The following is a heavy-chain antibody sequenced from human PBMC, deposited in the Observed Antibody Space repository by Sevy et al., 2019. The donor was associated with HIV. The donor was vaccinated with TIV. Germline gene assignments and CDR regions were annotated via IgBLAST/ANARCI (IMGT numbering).Heavy chain of an antibody. J-gene: IGHJ6*02. D-gene: IGHD3-10*01. CDR1: GESISGYY. CDR2: IYYSGNT. V-gene: IGHV4-59*01. Sequence: SETLSLTCTVSGESISGYYWSWIRQPPGKGLEWIGYIYYSGNTNYNPSLKSRVTISVDTSKNQFSLKLSSVTAADTAIYYCARAYQYYYYGMDVWGQGTTVTVSS. CDR3: ARAYQYYYYGMDV.